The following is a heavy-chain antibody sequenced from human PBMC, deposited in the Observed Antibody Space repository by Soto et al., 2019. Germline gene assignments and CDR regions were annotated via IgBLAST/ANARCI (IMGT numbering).Heavy chain of an antibody. CDR1: GYTFTSND. Sequence: SVKVSCKASGYTFTSNDINWVRQATGQGLEWMGGMIPIFGTANYAQKFQGRVTITANNSTSTAYMELSSLRSEDTAVYYCASISEVVPAAIYYYGMDVWGQGTTVTVSS. V-gene: IGHV1-69*06. J-gene: IGHJ6*02. D-gene: IGHD2-2*01. CDR3: ASISEVVPAAIYYYGMDV. CDR2: MIPIFGTA.